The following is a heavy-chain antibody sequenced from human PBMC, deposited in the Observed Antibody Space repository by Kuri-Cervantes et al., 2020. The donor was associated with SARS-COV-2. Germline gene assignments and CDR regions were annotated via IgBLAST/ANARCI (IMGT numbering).Heavy chain of an antibody. J-gene: IGHJ4*02. D-gene: IGHD6-13*01. V-gene: IGHV4-39*01. CDR1: GGSISSSSYY. CDR2: IYYSGST. CDR3: ASSGYSSSWYPDY. Sequence: SETLSLTCTVSGGSISSSSYYWGWIRQPPGKGLEWIGSIYYSGSTYYNPSLKSRVTISVDTSKNQFSLKLSSVTAADTAVYYCASSGYSSSWYPDYRGQGTLVTVSS.